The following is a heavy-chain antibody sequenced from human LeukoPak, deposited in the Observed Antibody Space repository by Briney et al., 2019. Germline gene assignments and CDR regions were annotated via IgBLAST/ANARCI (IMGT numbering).Heavy chain of an antibody. CDR2: IYSGGST. Sequence: GGSLRLSCAASGFTVSSNYMSWVRQAPGKGLEWVSVIYSGGSTYYADSVKGRFTISRHNSKNTLYLQMNSLRAEDTAVYYCARDLMVAGNIHPNYGMDVWGQGTTVTVSS. CDR3: ARDLMVAGNIHPNYGMDV. J-gene: IGHJ6*02. CDR1: GFTVSSNY. D-gene: IGHD6-19*01. V-gene: IGHV3-53*04.